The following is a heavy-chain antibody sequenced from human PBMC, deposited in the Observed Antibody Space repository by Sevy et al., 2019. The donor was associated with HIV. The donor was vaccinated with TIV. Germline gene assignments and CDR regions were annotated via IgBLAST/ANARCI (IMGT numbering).Heavy chain of an antibody. Sequence: GGSLRLSCAASGFTFSSYAMSWVRQAPGKGLEWVSAISGSGGSTYYADSVKGRFTISRDNSKNTLYLQMNSLRAEDRAVYYCAKGRADRSITMVRGVIPGWFDPWGQGTLVTVSS. CDR3: AKGRADRSITMVRGVIPGWFDP. CDR1: GFTFSSYA. CDR2: ISGSGGST. J-gene: IGHJ5*02. D-gene: IGHD3-10*01. V-gene: IGHV3-23*01.